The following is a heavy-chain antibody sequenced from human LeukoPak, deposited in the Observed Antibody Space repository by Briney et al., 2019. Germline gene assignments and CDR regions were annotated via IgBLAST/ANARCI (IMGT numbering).Heavy chain of an antibody. CDR3: ARGPLMDY. J-gene: IGHJ4*02. V-gene: IGHV6-1*01. CDR1: GDSVSSNSVA. Sequence: SQTLSLTCAISGDSVSSNSVAWNWIRQSPSRGLERLGRTYYRSKWYNDYAVSVKSRVTINPDTSKNQFSLQLSSVTPEDTGVYYCARGPLMDYWGQGTLVTVSS. D-gene: IGHD3-16*01. CDR2: TYYRSKWYN.